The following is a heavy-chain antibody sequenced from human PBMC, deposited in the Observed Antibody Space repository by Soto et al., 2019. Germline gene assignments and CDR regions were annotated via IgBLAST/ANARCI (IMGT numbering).Heavy chain of an antibody. J-gene: IGHJ3*02. CDR1: GFTFSDYY. V-gene: IGHV3-11*01. CDR2: ISSSGSTI. D-gene: IGHD3-22*01. Sequence: GGSLRLSCAASGFTFSDYYMSWIRQAPGKGLEWVSYISSSGSTIYYADSVKGRFTISRDNAKNSLYLQMNSLRAEDTAVYYCARDHYYDSSGYYGSDAFDIWGQGTMVTVS. CDR3: ARDHYYDSSGYYGSDAFDI.